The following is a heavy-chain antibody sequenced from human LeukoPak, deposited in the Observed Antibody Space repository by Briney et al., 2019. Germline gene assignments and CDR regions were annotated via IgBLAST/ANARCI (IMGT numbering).Heavy chain of an antibody. Sequence: PSETLSLTCTVSGGSISSYYWSWIRQPPGKGLEWIGYIYYSGSTNYNPSLKSRVTISVDTSKNQFSLKLSSVTAADTAVYYCARVGGNVDYWGQGTLDTVSS. CDR3: ARVGGNVDY. V-gene: IGHV4-59*01. J-gene: IGHJ4*02. D-gene: IGHD4-23*01. CDR1: GGSISSYY. CDR2: IYYSGST.